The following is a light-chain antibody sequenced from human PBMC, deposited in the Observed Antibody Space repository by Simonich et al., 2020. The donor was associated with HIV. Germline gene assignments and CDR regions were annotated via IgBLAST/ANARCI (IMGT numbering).Light chain of an antibody. CDR2: DAS. J-gene: IGKJ3*01. CDR3: QQYNNWPSPFT. CDR1: QSVSSF. Sequence: EIVLTQSPATLSLSPGERATLSRRASQSVSSFLAWYQQKPGQAPRIIIYDASNRATGIPARFSGSGSRTDFTLTISRLEPEDFAVYYCQQYNNWPSPFTFGPGTKVDIK. V-gene: IGKV3-11*01.